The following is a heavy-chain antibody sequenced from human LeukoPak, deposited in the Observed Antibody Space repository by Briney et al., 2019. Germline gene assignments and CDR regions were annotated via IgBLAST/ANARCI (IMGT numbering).Heavy chain of an antibody. CDR2: IYPGDSDT. Sequence: GESLKILCKGSGYSFTSCWIGWGRQMLGKGLGGMGIIYPGDSDTRYSPSFQGQVTISADQSISTAYLQWRSLKASDTAMYYCARRTYSSSWLGAFDIWGQGTMVTVSS. J-gene: IGHJ3*02. CDR1: GYSFTSCW. V-gene: IGHV5-51*01. D-gene: IGHD6-13*01. CDR3: ARRTYSSSWLGAFDI.